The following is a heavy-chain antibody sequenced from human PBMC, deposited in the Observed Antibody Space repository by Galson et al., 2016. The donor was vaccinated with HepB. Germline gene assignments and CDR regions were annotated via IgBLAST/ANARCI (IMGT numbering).Heavy chain of an antibody. CDR3: ARVVGVISFDGGYYYYYGMGV. D-gene: IGHD3-10*01. CDR1: GYIFTTYD. V-gene: IGHV1-46*01. Sequence: SVKVSCKASGYIFTTYDMHWVRQSPGQRPEWMGIINPSSGFTSYSQRFQGRVTLTRDTSTSTVYMELSRLRSDDTAVYYCARVVGVISFDGGYYYYYGMGVWGQGTTVTVSS. J-gene: IGHJ6*02. CDR2: INPSSGFT.